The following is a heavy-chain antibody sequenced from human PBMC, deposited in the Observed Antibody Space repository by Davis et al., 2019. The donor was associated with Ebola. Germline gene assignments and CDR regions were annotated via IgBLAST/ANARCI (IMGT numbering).Heavy chain of an antibody. J-gene: IGHJ4*02. CDR2: ISYDGSNK. V-gene: IGHV3-30*03. Sequence: PGGSLRLSCAASGFTFSSYGMHWVRQAPGKGLEWVAVISYDGSNKYYADSVKGRFTISRDNSKNTLYLQMNSLRAEDTAVDYWSRGLTDNVVGVAATPLGYWGQGTLVTVSS. CDR3: SRGLTDNVVGVAATPLGY. CDR1: GFTFSSYG. D-gene: IGHD2-15*01.